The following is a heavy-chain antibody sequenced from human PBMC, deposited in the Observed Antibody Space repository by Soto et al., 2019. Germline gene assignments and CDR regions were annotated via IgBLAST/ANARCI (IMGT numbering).Heavy chain of an antibody. CDR1: GYIFTDYW. CDR3: TRLISPLAARTS. J-gene: IGHJ4*02. CDR2: IYPGDSDT. D-gene: IGHD2-15*01. Sequence: PGESLKISCKGSGYIFTDYWIAWVRQMPGKAPEWMGIIYPGDSDTRYSPSLKGQVTISADKSINTAYLQWSSLKASDNEMSYCTRLISPLAARTSWGQGTLVTV. V-gene: IGHV5-51*01.